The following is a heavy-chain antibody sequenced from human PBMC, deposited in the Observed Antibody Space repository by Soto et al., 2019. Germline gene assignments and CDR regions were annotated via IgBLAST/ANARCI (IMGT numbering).Heavy chain of an antibody. J-gene: IGHJ1*01. CDR3: XXDRITMVXXXXXXXX. V-gene: IGHV1-69*01. CDR2: IIPIFGTA. CDR1: GGTFSSYA. Sequence: QVQLVQSGAEVKKPGSSVKVSCKASGGTFSSYAISWVRQAPGQGLEWMGGIIPIFGTANYAQKFHGRVTXXADESXXXXXXXXXSLRSXXXXXXXXXXDRITMVXXXXXXXXWGQ. D-gene: IGHD3-10*01.